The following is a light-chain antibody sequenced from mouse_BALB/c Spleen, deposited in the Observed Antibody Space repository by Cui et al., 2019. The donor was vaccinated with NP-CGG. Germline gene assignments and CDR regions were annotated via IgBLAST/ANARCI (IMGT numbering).Light chain of an antibody. V-gene: IGLV1*01. J-gene: IGLJ1*01. CDR1: TGAVTTKNY. CDR3: ALWYSNHWV. Sequence: SVVTQQSALTTSPGETVTLTCRSSTGAVTTKNYANGVQEKPDHLFTGLIGGTNNRAPGVPARFSGSLIGDKAALTITGAQTEDEAMYFCALWYSNHWVFGGGTKLTVL. CDR2: GTN.